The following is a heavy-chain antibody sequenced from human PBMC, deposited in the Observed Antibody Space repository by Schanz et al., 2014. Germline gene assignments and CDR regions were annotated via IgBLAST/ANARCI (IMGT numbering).Heavy chain of an antibody. J-gene: IGHJ3*02. Sequence: KVSYKASGGTFSGYAISCVRQAPGQGLRWMGWMNPNRGNTGYAQKFQGRVTMTPGTSTSTAYMELSRLRSEDTDVYYCAKASNTLVQRIDAFDIWGKGKRVT. CDR1: GGTFSGYA. V-gene: IGHV1-8*01. CDR3: AKASNTLVQRIDAFDI. CDR2: MNPNRGNT. D-gene: IGHD3-9*01.